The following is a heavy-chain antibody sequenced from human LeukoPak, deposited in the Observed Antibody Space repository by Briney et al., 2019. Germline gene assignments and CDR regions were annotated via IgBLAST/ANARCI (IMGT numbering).Heavy chain of an antibody. V-gene: IGHV1-8*01. D-gene: IGHD5-18*01. CDR3: ARAAGLWSIYDAFDI. J-gene: IGHJ3*02. CDR1: GYTFTSYD. Sequence: ASVKVSCKASGYTFTSYDINWMRQATRQGLEWMGWMNPNSGNTGYAQKFQGRVTMTRNTSISTAYMELSSLRSEDTAVYYCARAAGLWSIYDAFDIWGQGTMVTVSS. CDR2: MNPNSGNT.